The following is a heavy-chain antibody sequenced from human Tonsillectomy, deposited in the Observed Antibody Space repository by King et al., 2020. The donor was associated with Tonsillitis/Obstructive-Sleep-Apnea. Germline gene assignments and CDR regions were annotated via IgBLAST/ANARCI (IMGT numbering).Heavy chain of an antibody. D-gene: IGHD3-22*01. CDR1: GFTFSSYA. CDR3: AKDSGSSGYYPSNYSYMDV. CDR2: IGGSGGST. Sequence: VQLVESGGGLVQPGGSLRLSCAASGFTFSSYAMTWVRQAPGKGLEWVSVIGGSGGSTYYADSVKGRFTISRDNSKNTLYLQMNSLRAEDTAVYYCAKDSGSSGYYPSNYSYMDVWGKGTTVTVSS. V-gene: IGHV3-23*04. J-gene: IGHJ6*03.